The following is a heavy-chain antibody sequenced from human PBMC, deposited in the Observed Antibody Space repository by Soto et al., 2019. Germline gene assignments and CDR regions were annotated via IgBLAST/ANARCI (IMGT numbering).Heavy chain of an antibody. J-gene: IGHJ4*02. Sequence: GGSLRLSCAASGFTFSSYAMSWVRQAPGMGLEWVSAISGSGGSTYYADSVKGRFTISRDNSKNTLYLQMNSLRAEDTAVYYCAKDLGITGTHPYFDYWGQGTLVTVSS. V-gene: IGHV3-23*01. D-gene: IGHD1-20*01. CDR3: AKDLGITGTHPYFDY. CDR2: ISGSGGST. CDR1: GFTFSSYA.